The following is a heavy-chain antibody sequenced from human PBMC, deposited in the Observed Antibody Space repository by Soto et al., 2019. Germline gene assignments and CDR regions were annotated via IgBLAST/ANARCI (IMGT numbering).Heavy chain of an antibody. J-gene: IGHJ6*02. D-gene: IGHD2-2*01. Sequence: VKVSCKASGGTFSSYAISWVRQAPGQGLEWMGGIIPIFGTANYAQKFQGRVTITADESTSTAYMELSSLRSEDTAVYYCAREDIVVVPAAGTYYYYGMDVWGQGTTVTVSS. CDR1: GGTFSSYA. CDR3: AREDIVVVPAAGTYYYYGMDV. CDR2: IIPIFGTA. V-gene: IGHV1-69*13.